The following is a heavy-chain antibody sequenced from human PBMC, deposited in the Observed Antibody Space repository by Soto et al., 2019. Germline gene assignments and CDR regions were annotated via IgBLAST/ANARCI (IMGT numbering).Heavy chain of an antibody. D-gene: IGHD2-15*01. CDR1: GGSFSGYY. Sequence: SETLSLTCAVYGGSFSGYYWSWIRQPPGKGLEWIGEINHSGSTNYNPSLKSRVTISVDTSKNQFSLRLSSVTAADTAVYYCARGRLKGYCSGGSCYGHRPDSYSFDYWGQGTLVTVSS. V-gene: IGHV4-34*01. CDR2: INHSGST. CDR3: ARGRLKGYCSGGSCYGHRPDSYSFDY. J-gene: IGHJ4*02.